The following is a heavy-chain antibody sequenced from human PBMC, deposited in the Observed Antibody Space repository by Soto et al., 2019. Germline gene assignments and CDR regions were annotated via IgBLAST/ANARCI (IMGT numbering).Heavy chain of an antibody. D-gene: IGHD3-22*01. CDR1: GGTFSSYA. Sequence: SVKVSCKASGGTFSSYAISWVRQAPGQGLEWMGGIIPIFGTANYAQKFQGRVTITADKSTSTAYMELSSLRSEDTAVYYCASFGEPYYYDSSGYSDFDIWGQGTMVTVSS. J-gene: IGHJ3*02. V-gene: IGHV1-69*06. CDR2: IIPIFGTA. CDR3: ASFGEPYYYDSSGYSDFDI.